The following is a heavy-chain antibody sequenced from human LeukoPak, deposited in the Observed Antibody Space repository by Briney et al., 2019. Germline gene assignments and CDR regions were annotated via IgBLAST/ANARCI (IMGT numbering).Heavy chain of an antibody. CDR2: ISSSSSYI. V-gene: IGHV3-21*01. Sequence: GGSLRLSCAASGFTFSGYSMNWVRQAPGKGLEWVSSISSSSSYIYYADSVKGRFTISRDNAKNSLYLQMNSLRAEDTAVYYCARARATTIFDYWGQGTLVTVSS. CDR1: GFTFSGYS. D-gene: IGHD1-26*01. CDR3: ARARATTIFDY. J-gene: IGHJ4*02.